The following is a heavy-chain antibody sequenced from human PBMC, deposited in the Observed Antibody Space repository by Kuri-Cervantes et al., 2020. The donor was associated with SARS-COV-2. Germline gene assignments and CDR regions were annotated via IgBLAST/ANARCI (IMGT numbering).Heavy chain of an antibody. Sequence: GSLRLSCTVPGGSISSYYWSWIRQPPGKGLEWIGYIYYSGSTNYNPSLKSRVTISVDTSKNQFSLKLSSVTAADTAVYYCARHESETSSGWHLFDYWGQGTLVTVSS. V-gene: IGHV4-59*01. CDR1: GGSISSYY. J-gene: IGHJ4*02. CDR3: ARHESETSSGWHLFDY. CDR2: IYYSGST. D-gene: IGHD6-19*01.